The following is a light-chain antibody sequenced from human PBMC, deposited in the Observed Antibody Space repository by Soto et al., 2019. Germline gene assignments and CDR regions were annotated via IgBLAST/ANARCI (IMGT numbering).Light chain of an antibody. V-gene: IGKV1-5*03. Sequence: DIQMTQSPSTLSGSVGDRVTITCRASQTISSWLAWYQQKPGKAPKLLIYKASTLKSGVPSRFSGSASGTEFTLTISSLESDDFATYYCLQHNSYPITFGQGTRLEIK. CDR2: KAS. CDR3: LQHNSYPIT. J-gene: IGKJ5*01. CDR1: QTISSW.